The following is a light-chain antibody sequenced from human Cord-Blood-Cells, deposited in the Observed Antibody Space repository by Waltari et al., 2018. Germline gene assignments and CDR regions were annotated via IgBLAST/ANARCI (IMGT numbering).Light chain of an antibody. CDR1: SSNIGAGYD. CDR2: GNS. J-gene: IGLJ3*02. CDR3: QSYDSSLSGSWV. V-gene: IGLV1-40*01. Sequence: QSVTISCTGSSSNIGAGYDVPWYQQLPGTAPKLLIYGNSNRPSGVPDRFSGSKSGTSASLAITGLQAEDEADYYCQSYDSSLSGSWVFGGGTKLTVL.